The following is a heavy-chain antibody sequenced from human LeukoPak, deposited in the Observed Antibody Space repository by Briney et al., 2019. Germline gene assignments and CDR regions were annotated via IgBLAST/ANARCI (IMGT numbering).Heavy chain of an antibody. V-gene: IGHV3-49*04. CDR3: IRESRDDYNHWGRKFDY. CDR2: IRSKTYGGTT. Sequence: GGSLRLSCTASGFTFRDYSMSWVRQAPGKGLEWIGFIRSKTYGGTTDYAASVKGRFSISRDDSKSIGYLQMNSLKSEDTAVYYCIRESRDDYNHWGRKFDYWGQGTLVTVSA. J-gene: IGHJ4*02. CDR1: GFTFRDYS. D-gene: IGHD5-24*01.